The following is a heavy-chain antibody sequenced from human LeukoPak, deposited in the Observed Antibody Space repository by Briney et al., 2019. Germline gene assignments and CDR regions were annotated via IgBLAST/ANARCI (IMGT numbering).Heavy chain of an antibody. CDR3: AREQASAYDYAWGSYRYTSDY. D-gene: IGHD3-16*02. J-gene: IGHJ4*02. Sequence: ASVKVSCKASGGTFNSYAINWLRQAPGQGLEWMGRIIPIFGTTNYAQKFQGRITITSDESTDESTSTAYMELSSLRSDDTALYYCAREQASAYDYAWGSYRYTSDYWGQGTLVTVSS. V-gene: IGHV1-69*05. CDR1: GGTFNSYA. CDR2: IIPIFGTT.